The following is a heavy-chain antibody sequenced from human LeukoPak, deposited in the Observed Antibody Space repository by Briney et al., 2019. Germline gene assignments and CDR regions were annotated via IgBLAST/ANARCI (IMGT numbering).Heavy chain of an antibody. D-gene: IGHD6-19*01. CDR1: GFTFSSYW. CDR2: ISGSGGST. V-gene: IGHV3-23*01. Sequence: GGSLRLSCAASGFTFSSYWMHWVRQAPGKGLEWVAAISGSGGSTYYADSVKGRFTISRDNSKNTLYLQMKSLRAEDTAVYYCATSRQWLVRYFDYWGQGTLATVSS. J-gene: IGHJ4*02. CDR3: ATSRQWLVRYFDY.